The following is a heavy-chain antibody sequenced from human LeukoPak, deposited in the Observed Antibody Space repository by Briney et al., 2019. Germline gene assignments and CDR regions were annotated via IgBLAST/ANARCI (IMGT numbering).Heavy chain of an antibody. CDR1: GGTFSNYA. CDR2: IIPIFGTA. Sequence: SVKVSCKASGGTFSNYAISWVRQAPGQGLEWMGGIIPIFGTANYAQKFQGRVTITADESTSTAYMELSSLRSEDTAVYYCARGRFARDLQNYYYGMDVWGQGTTVTVSS. J-gene: IGHJ6*02. D-gene: IGHD3-10*01. V-gene: IGHV1-69*13. CDR3: ARGRFARDLQNYYYGMDV.